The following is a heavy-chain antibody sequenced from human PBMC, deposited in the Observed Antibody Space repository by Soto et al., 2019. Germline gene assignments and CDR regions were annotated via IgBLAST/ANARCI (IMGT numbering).Heavy chain of an antibody. J-gene: IGHJ3*02. V-gene: IGHV4-59*08. CDR3: ARHLLTYYYGSGSYAFDI. Sequence: SETLSLTCTVSGGSISSYYWSWIRQPPGKGLEWIGYIYYSGSTNYNPSLKSRVTISVDTSKNQFSLKLSSVTAADTAVYYCARHLLTYYYGSGSYAFDIWGQGTMVTVSS. CDR2: IYYSGST. D-gene: IGHD3-10*01. CDR1: GGSISSYY.